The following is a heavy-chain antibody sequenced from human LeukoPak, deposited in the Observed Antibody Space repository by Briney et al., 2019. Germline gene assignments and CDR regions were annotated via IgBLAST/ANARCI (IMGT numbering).Heavy chain of an antibody. CDR3: ARGGQGNWPTPFDY. CDR1: GYTFTGYY. CDR2: INPNSGGT. D-gene: IGHD1-1*01. J-gene: IGHJ4*02. Sequence: LGASVKVSCKASGYTFTGYYMHWVRQAPGQGLEWMGWINPNSGGTNYAQKFQGRVTMTRDTSISTAYMELSRLRSDDTAVYYCARGGQGNWPTPFDYWGQGTLVTVSS. V-gene: IGHV1-2*03.